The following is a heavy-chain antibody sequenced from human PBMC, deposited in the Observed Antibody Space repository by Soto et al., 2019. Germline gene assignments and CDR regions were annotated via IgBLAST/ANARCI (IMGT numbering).Heavy chain of an antibody. Sequence: XESLRVSCKCSGNMFTAYWIGLVLQMPGKGLEWMGIIYPGDSDTRYSPSFQGQVTISADKSISTAYLQWSSLKASDTAMFYCARGGYTGNSKDPFYIWGPGTMVTVSS. J-gene: IGHJ3*02. CDR1: GNMFTAYW. CDR2: IYPGDSDT. D-gene: IGHD6-25*01. CDR3: ARGGYTGNSKDPFYI. V-gene: IGHV5-51*01.